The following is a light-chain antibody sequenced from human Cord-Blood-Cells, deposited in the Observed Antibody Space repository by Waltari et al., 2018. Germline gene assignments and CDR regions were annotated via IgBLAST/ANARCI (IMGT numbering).Light chain of an antibody. J-gene: IGLJ3*02. V-gene: IGLV2-8*01. CDR1: SSDVGGYNY. CDR3: SSYAGSNNLV. Sequence: QSALTQPPSASGSPGQSVTISCTGTSSDVGGYNYVSWYQQHPGKAPKLMIYEVSKRPSGVPVRFSGSKAGNTASLTVSGLQAEDEAYYYCSSYAGSNNLVFGGGTKLTVL. CDR2: EVS.